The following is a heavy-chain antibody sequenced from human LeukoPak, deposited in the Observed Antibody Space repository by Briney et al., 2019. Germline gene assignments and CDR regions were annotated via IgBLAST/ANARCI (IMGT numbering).Heavy chain of an antibody. Sequence: SETLSLTCAVYGGAFSGYYWSWIRQPPGKGLEWIGYIYYSGSTNYNPSLKSRVTISVDTSKNQFSLKLSSVTAADTAVYYCARVAYCGGDCVAYWAFDIWGQGTMVTVSS. J-gene: IGHJ3*02. CDR2: IYYSGST. CDR1: GGAFSGYY. D-gene: IGHD2-21*02. V-gene: IGHV4-59*01. CDR3: ARVAYCGGDCVAYWAFDI.